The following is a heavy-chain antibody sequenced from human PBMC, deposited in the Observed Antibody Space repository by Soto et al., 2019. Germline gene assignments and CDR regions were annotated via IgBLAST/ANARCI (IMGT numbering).Heavy chain of an antibody. V-gene: IGHV4-39*01. CDR1: GDSMSSSRYY. Sequence: SETLSLTCTVSGDSMSSSRYYWGWIRQSPGKGLEWIGSIYYSGNTYYNPPLKSRVTVSLDTSKNQFSLKLTSVTAADTAVYYCARHPAMTSALFDCWGQGTLVTVSS. CDR3: ARHPAMTSALFDC. CDR2: IYYSGNT. J-gene: IGHJ4*02. D-gene: IGHD4-17*01.